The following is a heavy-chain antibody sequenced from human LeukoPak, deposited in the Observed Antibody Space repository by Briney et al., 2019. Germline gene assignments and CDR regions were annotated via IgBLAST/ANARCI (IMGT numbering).Heavy chain of an antibody. J-gene: IGHJ4*02. CDR1: GSTLTQLS. CDR3: AAGGVYHLLKD. CDR2: FDLGDAET. V-gene: IGHV1-24*01. D-gene: IGHD5/OR15-5a*01. Sequence: ASVKVSCKVHGSTLTQLSMHWVRQAPGKGREGMGGFDLGDAETIYAQKFQGRVTMTEDTSKDTAYMELSRLRSEDTAVYYCAAGGVYHLLKDWGQGALVTVSS.